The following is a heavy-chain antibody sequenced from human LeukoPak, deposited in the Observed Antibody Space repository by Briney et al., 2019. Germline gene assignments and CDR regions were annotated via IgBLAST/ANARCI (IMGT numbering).Heavy chain of an antibody. D-gene: IGHD3/OR15-3a*01. Sequence: SETLSLTCAVYGGSFSGYYWSWIRQPPGKGLEWIGSIYYTGNTYYNASLKSRVTISIDTSNNQVSLRLISVTATDTAMYYCARQTGSGLFTLPGGQGTLVTVSS. V-gene: IGHV4-34*01. J-gene: IGHJ4*02. CDR1: GGSFSGYY. CDR2: IYYTGNT. CDR3: ARQTGSGLFTLP.